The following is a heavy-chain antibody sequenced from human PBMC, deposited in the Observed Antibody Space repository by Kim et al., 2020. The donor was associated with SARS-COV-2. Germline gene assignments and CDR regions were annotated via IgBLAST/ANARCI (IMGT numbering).Heavy chain of an antibody. CDR3: ARGYGDYLTSHWFDP. V-gene: IGHV1-69*13. CDR2: IIPIFGTA. CDR1: GGTFSSYA. Sequence: SVKVSCKASGGTFSSYAISWVRQAPGQGLEWMGGIIPIFGTANYAQKFQGRVTITADESTSTAYMELSSLRSEDTAVYYCARGYGDYLTSHWFDPWGQGTLVTVSS. D-gene: IGHD4-17*01. J-gene: IGHJ5*02.